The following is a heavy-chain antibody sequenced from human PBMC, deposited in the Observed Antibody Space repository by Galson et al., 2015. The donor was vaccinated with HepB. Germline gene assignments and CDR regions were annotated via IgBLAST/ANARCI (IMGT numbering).Heavy chain of an antibody. J-gene: IGHJ5*02. CDR1: GSTFTDHY. CDR3: ARDLSVVATGSNWFDP. V-gene: IGHV1-2*06. CDR2: ITPNSGDT. D-gene: IGHD2-21*02. Sequence: SVTVSCKASGSTFTDHYIHWLRQAPGQGLEWMGRITPNSGDTDSAQKFQGRVTVTRDTSISTAYMELRRLTPDDTAVYYCARDLSVVATGSNWFDPWGQGTLVTVSS.